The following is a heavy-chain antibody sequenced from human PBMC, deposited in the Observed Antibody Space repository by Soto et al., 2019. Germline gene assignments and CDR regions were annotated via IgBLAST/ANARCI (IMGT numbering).Heavy chain of an antibody. CDR3: ARTAGPPGHFDY. CDR1: GGTFSSYA. V-gene: IGHV1-69*05. D-gene: IGHD6-13*01. CDR2: IIPIFGTA. J-gene: IGHJ4*02. Sequence: SVKVSCKASGGTFSSYAISWVRQAPGQGLEWMGGIIPIFGTANYAQKFQGRVTISKDTSKNQVFLTLTNMDPVDTATYYCARTAGPPGHFDYWGPGALVTVSS.